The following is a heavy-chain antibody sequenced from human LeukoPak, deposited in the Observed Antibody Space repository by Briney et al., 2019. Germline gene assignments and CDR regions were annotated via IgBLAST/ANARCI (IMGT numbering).Heavy chain of an antibody. CDR2: SSNSGSTI. V-gene: IGHV3-48*03. J-gene: IGHJ4*02. CDR1: GFTFGIYE. Sequence: GGSLRLSCAASGFTFGIYEMNWVRQAPGKGLEWVSYSSNSGSTIYYADSVKGRFTISRDNDKNSLYLQMNSLRAEDTAVYYCARGGGSYPFFDHWGQGTLVTVSS. D-gene: IGHD1-26*01. CDR3: ARGGGSYPFFDH.